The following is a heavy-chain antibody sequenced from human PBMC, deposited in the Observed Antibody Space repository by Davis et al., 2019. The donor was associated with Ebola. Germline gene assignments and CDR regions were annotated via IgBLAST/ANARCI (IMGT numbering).Heavy chain of an antibody. CDR2: VHGGNGNT. Sequence: ASVQVSCKASGFTLTNYAIHWVRQAPGQRLEWMGWVHGGNGNTKYSQRFQDRVTMTTDTSTNTAYMEVGSLRSDDTAVYYCARAQFPTTSDHWGQGTLVTVSS. CDR3: ARAQFPTTSDH. J-gene: IGHJ4*02. V-gene: IGHV1-3*01. D-gene: IGHD1-1*01. CDR1: GFTLTNYA.